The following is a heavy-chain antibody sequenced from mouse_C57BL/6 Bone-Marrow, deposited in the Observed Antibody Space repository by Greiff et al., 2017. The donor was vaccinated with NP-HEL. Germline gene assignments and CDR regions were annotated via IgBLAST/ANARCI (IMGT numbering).Heavy chain of an antibody. CDR2: IDPENGDT. V-gene: IGHV14-4*01. CDR1: GFNIKDAY. CDR3: TTPWGGYYGSRDLAY. J-gene: IGHJ3*01. Sequence: EVKLVESGAELVRPGASVKLSCTASGFNIKDAYMHWVKQRPEQGLEWIGWIDPENGDTEYASKFQGKATITADTSSNTAYLQLSSLTSEDTAVYYCTTPWGGYYGSRDLAYWGQGTLVTVSA. D-gene: IGHD1-1*01.